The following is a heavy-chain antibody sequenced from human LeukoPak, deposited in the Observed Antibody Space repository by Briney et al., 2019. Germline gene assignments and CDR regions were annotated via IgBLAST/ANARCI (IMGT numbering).Heavy chain of an antibody. CDR1: GYTFTGYY. V-gene: IGHV1-2*02. D-gene: IGHD1/OR15-1a*01. Sequence: GASVKVSCKASGYTFTGYYMHWVRQAPGQGLEWMGWINPNSGGTNYAQKFQGRVTMTRDTSISTAYMELSGLRSDDTAVYYCASSPPGITTRPSYWGQGTLVTVSS. CDR2: INPNSGGT. J-gene: IGHJ4*02. CDR3: ASSPPGITTRPSY.